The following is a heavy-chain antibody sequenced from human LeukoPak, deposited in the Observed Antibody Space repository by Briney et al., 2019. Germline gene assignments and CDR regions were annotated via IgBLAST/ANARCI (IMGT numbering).Heavy chain of an antibody. CDR1: GFTFSRYA. CDR3: AKLVGANPFDY. Sequence: GGSLRLSCAASGFTFSRYAMNWVRQAPGKGLEWVSAISGSGGGTYYADSVKGRFTISSDNSKNTLYLLMNSLRADDTAVYYCAKLVGANPFDYWGQGTLVTVSS. D-gene: IGHD1-26*01. J-gene: IGHJ4*02. V-gene: IGHV3-23*01. CDR2: ISGSGGGT.